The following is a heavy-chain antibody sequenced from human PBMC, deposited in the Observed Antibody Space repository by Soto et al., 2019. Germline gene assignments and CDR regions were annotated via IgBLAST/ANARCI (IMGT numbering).Heavy chain of an antibody. J-gene: IGHJ4*02. CDR3: AKDWLAVRGEPPTD. Sequence: EVQLLESGGGLVQPGGSLRLSCAASGFTFSSYAMSWVRQAPGKGLGWVSAISGSGGSTYYADSVKGRFTISRDNSKNTLYLQMNSLRAEDTAVYYCAKDWLAVRGEPPTDWGQGTLVTVSS. CDR2: ISGSGGST. D-gene: IGHD3-10*01. V-gene: IGHV3-23*01. CDR1: GFTFSSYA.